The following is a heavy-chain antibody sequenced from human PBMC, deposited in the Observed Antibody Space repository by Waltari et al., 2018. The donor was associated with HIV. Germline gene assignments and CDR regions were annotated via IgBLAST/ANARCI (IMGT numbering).Heavy chain of an antibody. CDR2: ISYEGSNK. J-gene: IGHJ4*02. Sequence: QVQLVESGGGVVQPGRSLRLSCAASGFTFSSYGMHWVRQAPGQGLEWVAVISYEGSNKYYADSVKGRFTISRDNSKNTLYLQMNSLRAEDTAVYYCAKVLGGGSSYWGQGTLVTVSS. CDR3: AKVLGGGSSY. D-gene: IGHD1-26*01. V-gene: IGHV3-30*18. CDR1: GFTFSSYG.